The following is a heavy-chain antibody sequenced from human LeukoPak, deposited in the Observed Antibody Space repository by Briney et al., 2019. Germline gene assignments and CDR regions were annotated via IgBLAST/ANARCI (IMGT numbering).Heavy chain of an antibody. Sequence: APVKVSCKASGYTFTGYYMHWVRQAPGQGLEWMGRINPNSGGTNYAQKFQGRVTMTRDTSISTAYMELSRLRSDDTAVYYCARERRYCSGGSCYPHNWFDPWGQGTLVTVSS. D-gene: IGHD2-15*01. J-gene: IGHJ5*02. CDR1: GYTFTGYY. CDR2: INPNSGGT. CDR3: ARERRYCSGGSCYPHNWFDP. V-gene: IGHV1-2*06.